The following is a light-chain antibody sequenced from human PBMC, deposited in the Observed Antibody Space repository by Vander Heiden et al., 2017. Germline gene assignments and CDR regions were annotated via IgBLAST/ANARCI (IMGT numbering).Light chain of an antibody. Sequence: EIVFSQSPATLSFSPGERATLSCRASQSVSSYLAWYQQKPGQAPRLLIYAASNRATGIPARFSGSGSGTDFTLTISSLEPEDFAVYYCQQRSNWPITFGQGTRLEIK. CDR2: AAS. CDR1: QSVSSY. V-gene: IGKV3-11*01. CDR3: QQRSNWPIT. J-gene: IGKJ5*01.